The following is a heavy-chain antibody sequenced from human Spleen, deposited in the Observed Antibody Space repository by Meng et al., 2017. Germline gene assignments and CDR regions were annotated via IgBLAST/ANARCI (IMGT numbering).Heavy chain of an antibody. CDR2: INHSGST. CDR3: ARGPTTMAHDFGY. Sequence: QVPLQQWGAGLLKPSETLSLTCVVSGGSFSDYYWSWIRQPPGKGLEWIGEINHSGSTNYNPSLESRTTISVDTSQNNLSLKLSSVTAADSAVYYCARGPTTMAHDFGYWGQGTLVTASS. D-gene: IGHD4-11*01. CDR1: GGSFSDYY. V-gene: IGHV4-34*01. J-gene: IGHJ4*02.